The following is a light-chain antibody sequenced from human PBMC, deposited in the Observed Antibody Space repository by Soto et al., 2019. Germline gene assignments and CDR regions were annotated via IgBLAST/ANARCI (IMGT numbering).Light chain of an antibody. CDR2: DAS. CDR1: QSVSSY. Sequence: EIVLTQSPATLSLSPGERATLSCRASQSVSSYLAWYHQKPGQAPRLLIYDASNRATGIPARFSGSGSGTDFTLTISSLEPEDFAVYYCQQRSNWPPYTVGQGTKLEI. J-gene: IGKJ2*01. CDR3: QQRSNWPPYT. V-gene: IGKV3-11*01.